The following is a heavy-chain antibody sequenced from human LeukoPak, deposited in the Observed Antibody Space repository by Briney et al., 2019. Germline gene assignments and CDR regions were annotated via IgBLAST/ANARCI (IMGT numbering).Heavy chain of an antibody. V-gene: IGHV3-30-3*01. CDR2: ISYDGGTS. CDR3: ARDPSWVRELGYFQH. CDR1: RPIFSTYT. Sequence: PGGSLRLSCVASRPIFSTYTMHWVRQAPGKGLEWVATISYDGGTSFYAGSVKGRFTISRDNSKNTLFLQMNNLKTEDAAVYYCARDPSWVRELGYFQHWGQGTLVTVSS. J-gene: IGHJ1*01. D-gene: IGHD1-26*01.